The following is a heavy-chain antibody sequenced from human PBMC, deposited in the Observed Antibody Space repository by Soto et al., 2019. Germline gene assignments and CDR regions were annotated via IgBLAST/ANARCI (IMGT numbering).Heavy chain of an antibody. Sequence: SETLSLTCAVSGDSITSSNCWSLVRQAPGKGLEWIGEIYHSGATTYNPSLKSRATISVDPSNNHFSLKLTSVTAADTAVYFCARDLGTGTDYWGRGTLVTVS. V-gene: IGHV4-4*02. J-gene: IGHJ4*02. CDR1: GDSITSSNC. CDR3: ARDLGTGTDY. D-gene: IGHD1-1*01. CDR2: IYHSGAT.